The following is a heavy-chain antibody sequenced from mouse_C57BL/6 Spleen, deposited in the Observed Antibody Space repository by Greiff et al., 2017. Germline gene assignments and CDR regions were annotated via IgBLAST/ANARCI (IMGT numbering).Heavy chain of an antibody. CDR1: GYTFTSYW. J-gene: IGHJ3*01. CDR3: ARSRSNYGAWFAY. D-gene: IGHD2-5*01. V-gene: IGHV1-52*01. CDR2: IDPSDSGT. Sequence: VQLQQPGAELVRPGSSVKLSCKASGYTFTSYWMHWVKQRPIQGLQWIGNIDPSDSGTHYNQKFKDKATLTVDKSSSTAYMQLSSLTSEDSAVYDCARSRSNYGAWFAYWGQGTLVTVSA.